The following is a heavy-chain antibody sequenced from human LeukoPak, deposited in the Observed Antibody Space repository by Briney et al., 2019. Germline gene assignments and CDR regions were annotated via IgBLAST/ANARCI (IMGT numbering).Heavy chain of an antibody. CDR1: GFIFSSYD. Sequence: GGSLRLSCAASGFIFSSYDMHWVRQAPGKGLEWVAFIRFDGSNKQYGDSVKGRSTISRDNSKNTLYLQMNSLRAEDTAVYYCAKVRGIALAVYYYMDVWGKGTTVTVSS. J-gene: IGHJ6*03. D-gene: IGHD6-19*01. CDR2: IRFDGSNK. V-gene: IGHV3-30*02. CDR3: AKVRGIALAVYYYMDV.